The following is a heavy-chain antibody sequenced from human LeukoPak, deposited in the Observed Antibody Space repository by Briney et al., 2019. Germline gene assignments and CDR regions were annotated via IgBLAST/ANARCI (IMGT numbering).Heavy chain of an antibody. Sequence: GESLKISCKGSGYSFPSYWLAWVRQMPGKGLEWMGIIYPGDSDTRYSPSFQGKVTISADKSISTAYLQWSSLKASDTAMYYCARGVNYNDRSGYDYWGQGTLVTVSS. CDR1: GYSFPSYW. V-gene: IGHV5-51*01. D-gene: IGHD3-22*01. CDR2: IYPGDSDT. CDR3: ARGVNYNDRSGYDY. J-gene: IGHJ4*02.